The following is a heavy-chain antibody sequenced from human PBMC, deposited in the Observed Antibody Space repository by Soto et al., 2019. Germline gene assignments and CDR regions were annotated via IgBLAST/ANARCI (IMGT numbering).Heavy chain of an antibody. CDR2: INPSGGST. CDR1: GYTFTSYY. J-gene: IGHJ4*02. CDR3: ARESAVTTVLFDY. Sequence: ASVKVSCKASGYTFTSYYMHWLLQAPGQGLEWMGIINPSGGSTSYAQKFQGRVTMTRDTSTSTVYMELSSLRSEDTAVYYCARESAVTTVLFDYWGQGTLVTVSS. V-gene: IGHV1-46*01. D-gene: IGHD4-17*01.